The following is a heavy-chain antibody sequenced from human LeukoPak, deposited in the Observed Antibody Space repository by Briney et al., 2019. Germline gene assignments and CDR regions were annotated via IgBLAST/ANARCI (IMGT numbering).Heavy chain of an antibody. J-gene: IGHJ4*02. CDR3: ARDDTHYGSSGSFYDAFDI. Sequence: GGSLRLSCAASGFTVSSNYMSWVRQAPGKGLEWVSVIYSGGSTYYADSVKGRFTISRDNSKNTLYLQMNSLRAEDTAVYYCARDDTHYGSSGSFYDAFDIWGQGTLVTVSS. CDR1: GFTVSSNY. D-gene: IGHD3-22*01. CDR2: IYSGGST. V-gene: IGHV3-53*01.